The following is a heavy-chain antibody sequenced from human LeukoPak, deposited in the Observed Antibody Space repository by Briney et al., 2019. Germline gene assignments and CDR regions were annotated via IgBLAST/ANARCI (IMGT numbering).Heavy chain of an antibody. CDR1: GGSFSGYY. D-gene: IGHD3-10*01. CDR3: ARGALLWFGESTNYFDY. CDR2: INHSGST. J-gene: IGHJ4*02. V-gene: IGHV4-34*01. Sequence: SETLSLTCAVYGGSFSGYYWSWIRQPPGKGVEWIGEINHSGSTNYNPSLKSPVTISVDTSKNQFFLKLSSVTAADTALYYCARGALLWFGESTNYFDYWGQGTLVTVSS.